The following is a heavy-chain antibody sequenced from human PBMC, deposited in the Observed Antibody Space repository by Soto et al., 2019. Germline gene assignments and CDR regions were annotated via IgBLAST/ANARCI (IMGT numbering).Heavy chain of an antibody. CDR1: GYTFTHYY. CDR3: ARDLAAGDL. Sequence: QVQLVQSGAEVKKPGASVKLSCRTSGYTFTHYYIHWVRQAPGQGLEWLGIINPASGSTNYAQDFQGRVTLTMDTSTTTVYMDLSGLRAEDTAIFYCARDLAAGDLWGQGTLVTVSS. CDR2: INPASGST. V-gene: IGHV1-46*01. D-gene: IGHD6-13*01. J-gene: IGHJ5*02.